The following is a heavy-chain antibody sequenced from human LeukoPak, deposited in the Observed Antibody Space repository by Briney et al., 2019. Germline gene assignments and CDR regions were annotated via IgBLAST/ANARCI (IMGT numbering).Heavy chain of an antibody. CDR3: ARGSNWFDP. Sequence: PSQTLSLTCTVSGDSISSYSWSWIRQPAGKGLEWIGRIYTNGSTNYNPSLKSRVTMSVDTSKNRFSLNLSSVTAADTAVYYCARGSNWFDPWGQGTLVTVSS. CDR2: IYTNGST. J-gene: IGHJ5*02. V-gene: IGHV4-4*07. CDR1: GDSISSYS.